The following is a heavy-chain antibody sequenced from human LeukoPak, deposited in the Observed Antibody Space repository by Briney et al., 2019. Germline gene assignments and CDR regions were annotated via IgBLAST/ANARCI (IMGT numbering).Heavy chain of an antibody. D-gene: IGHD3-10*01. J-gene: IGHJ4*02. CDR2: IIPIFGTA. CDR1: GGTFSSYA. CDR3: AREDGWFGELSLDY. Sequence: ASVKVSCKASGGTFSSYAISWVRQAPGQGLEWRGRIIPIFGTANYAQKFQGRDTITTDESTSTAYMELSSLRSEDTAVYYCAREDGWFGELSLDYWGQGTLVTVSS. V-gene: IGHV1-69*05.